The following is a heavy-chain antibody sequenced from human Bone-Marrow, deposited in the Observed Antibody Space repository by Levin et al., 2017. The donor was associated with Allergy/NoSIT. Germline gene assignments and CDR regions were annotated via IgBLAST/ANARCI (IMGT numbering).Heavy chain of an antibody. CDR2: INGAGGGT. CDR3: AKENTRYYFGSGSYYSPPYYFDY. J-gene: IGHJ4*02. CDR1: GFTFSSYA. D-gene: IGHD3-10*01. V-gene: IGHV3-23*01. Sequence: LGESLKISCAASGFTFSSYAMIWVRQAPGKGLEWVSGINGAGGGTYYADSVKGRFTISRDNSKNTLYLQMNSLRGEDTAVYYCAKENTRYYFGSGSYYSPPYYFDYWGQGTLVTVSS.